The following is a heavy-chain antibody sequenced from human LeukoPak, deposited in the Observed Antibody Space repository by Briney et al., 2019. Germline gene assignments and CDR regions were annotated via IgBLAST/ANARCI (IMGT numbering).Heavy chain of an antibody. J-gene: IGHJ4*02. CDR3: ATYCNTIGCPDY. CDR2: IRYDGSNK. V-gene: IGHV3-30*02. Sequence: PGGSLRLSCAASGFTFSSYGMHWVRQAPGKGLEWVAFIRYDGSNKYYADSVKGRFTISRDNSKNTLYLQMDSLRADDTAVYYCATYCNTIGCPDYWGQGTLVTVSS. D-gene: IGHD2/OR15-2a*01. CDR1: GFTFSSYG.